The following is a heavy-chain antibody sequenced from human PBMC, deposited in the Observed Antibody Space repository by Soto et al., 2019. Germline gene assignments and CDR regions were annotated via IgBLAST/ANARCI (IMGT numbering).Heavy chain of an antibody. CDR1: GGSISSGGYY. CDR2: IYYNGDT. J-gene: IGHJ4*02. D-gene: IGHD7-27*01. CDR3: ARSHRDNWGSPDYFDY. V-gene: IGHV4-31*03. Sequence: QVQLQESGPGLVKPSQTLSLTCTVSGGSISSGGYYWSWIRQHPGKGLEWIGYIYYNGDTYYNPSLKRRVSISIDTSKNQFSLRLTYVTAADTAVYYCARSHRDNWGSPDYFDYWGQGTLVTVSS.